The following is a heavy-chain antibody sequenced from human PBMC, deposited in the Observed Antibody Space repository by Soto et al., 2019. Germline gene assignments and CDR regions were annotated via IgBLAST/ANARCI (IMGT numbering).Heavy chain of an antibody. Sequence: SQTLSLTCAISGDSVSSNSAAWNWIRQSPSRGLEWLGRTYYRSKWYNDYAVSVKSRITINPDTSKNQFSLQLNSVTPEDTAVYYCALTGTTDSRGAYYYGMDVWGQRTTVTVSS. CDR3: ALTGTTDSRGAYYYGMDV. CDR1: GDSVSSNSAA. V-gene: IGHV6-1*01. J-gene: IGHJ6*02. CDR2: TYYRSKWYN. D-gene: IGHD1-20*01.